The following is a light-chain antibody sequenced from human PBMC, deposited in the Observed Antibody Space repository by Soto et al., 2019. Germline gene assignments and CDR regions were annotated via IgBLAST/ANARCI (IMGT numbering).Light chain of an antibody. V-gene: IGLV2-14*03. CDR1: NSDIGGYEY. CDR3: SSHRSTNIVV. CDR2: DVT. J-gene: IGLJ2*01. Sequence: QSALTQPASMSGSPGQSITISCNGTNSDIGGYEYVSWYQQYPGKAPKLLIYDVTNRPSGVSDRFSGSKSGNTASLIISGLQPEDDGHYYCSSHRSTNIVVFGGGTKLTVL.